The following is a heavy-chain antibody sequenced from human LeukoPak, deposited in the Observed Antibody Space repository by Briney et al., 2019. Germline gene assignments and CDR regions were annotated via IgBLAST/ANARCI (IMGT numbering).Heavy chain of an antibody. CDR2: INPSGGST. J-gene: IGHJ4*02. CDR1: GYTFTSYY. D-gene: IGHD2-15*01. Sequence: ASVKVSCKASGYTFTSYYMHWVRQAPGQGLEWMGIINPSGGSTSYAQRFQGRVTMTRDMSTSTVYMELSSLRSEDTAVYYCARDSPGPHCSVVSCSPGGLFAYWGQGTLFTVSP. CDR3: ARDSPGPHCSVVSCSPGGLFAY. V-gene: IGHV1-46*01.